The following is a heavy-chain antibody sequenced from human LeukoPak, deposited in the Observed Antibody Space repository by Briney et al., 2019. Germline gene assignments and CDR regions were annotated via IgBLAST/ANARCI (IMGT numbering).Heavy chain of an antibody. Sequence: GGSLRLSCTASGFPFIEYSMNWVRQAPGKGLEWISYIGIDSGNTKYADSVRGRFTISTDKAKNSLYLQMSSLRVEDTAVYYCARDHNYAFDNWGQGTLVTVSS. D-gene: IGHD1-1*01. J-gene: IGHJ4*02. CDR1: GFPFIEYS. CDR3: ARDHNYAFDN. CDR2: IGIDSGNT. V-gene: IGHV3-48*01.